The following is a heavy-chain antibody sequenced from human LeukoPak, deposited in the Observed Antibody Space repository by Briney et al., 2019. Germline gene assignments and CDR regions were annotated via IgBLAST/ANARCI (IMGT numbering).Heavy chain of an antibody. D-gene: IGHD3-22*01. CDR2: ISYSGGT. CDR3: AREVEYYDSSGYRPHAFDI. Sequence: SETLSLTCTVSGGSIISNNHYWGWTRQPPGKGLEWFGSISYSGGTAYNPSLRSRVTISVDTSKNQFSLKVNSVTAADTAVYYCAREVEYYDSSGYRPHAFDIWGQGTLVTVSS. CDR1: GGSIISNNHY. J-gene: IGHJ3*02. V-gene: IGHV4-39*02.